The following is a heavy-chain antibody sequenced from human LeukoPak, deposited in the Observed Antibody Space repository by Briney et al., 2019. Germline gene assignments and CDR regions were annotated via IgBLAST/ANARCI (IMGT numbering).Heavy chain of an antibody. J-gene: IGHJ4*02. Sequence: GGSLRLSCAASGFTFSSCAMSWVRQAPGKGLEWVSGIISTGGSTYYADSVKGRFTISRDNSKSTLSLQMDSLGAEDTAVYYCAKGYSSGWRTYFDYWGQGTLVTVSS. D-gene: IGHD6-19*01. V-gene: IGHV3-23*01. CDR3: AKGYSSGWRTYFDY. CDR2: IISTGGST. CDR1: GFTFSSCA.